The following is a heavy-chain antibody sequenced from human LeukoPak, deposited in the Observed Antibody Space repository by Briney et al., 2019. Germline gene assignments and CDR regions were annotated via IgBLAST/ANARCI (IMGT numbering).Heavy chain of an antibody. D-gene: IGHD2-2*01. CDR2: INPNSGDT. Sequence: VASVKVSCEASGYTFTGYYIHWVRQAPGQGLEWMGWINPNSGDTKYEQRFQGRVTMTRDTSISTAYMELTRLRSDDAAVYFCARDGSWSSISYSDYWGQGTLVTVSS. CDR3: ARDGSWSSISYSDY. CDR1: GYTFTGYY. V-gene: IGHV1-2*02. J-gene: IGHJ4*02.